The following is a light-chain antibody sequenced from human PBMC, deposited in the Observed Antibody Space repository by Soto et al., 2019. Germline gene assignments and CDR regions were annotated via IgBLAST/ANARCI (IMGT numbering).Light chain of an antibody. Sequence: IQITQSLSSLSAAVGDRVTIACRASQSIRNDLRRYQHEPGEAPYHLIYAAASLQSGVPSRLSGSGSGTDFTLTISSLQPEDFATYYCQQSYSTSSITFGQGTRLEI. CDR3: QQSYSTSSIT. V-gene: IGKV1-39*01. J-gene: IGKJ5*01. CDR2: AAA. CDR1: QSIRND.